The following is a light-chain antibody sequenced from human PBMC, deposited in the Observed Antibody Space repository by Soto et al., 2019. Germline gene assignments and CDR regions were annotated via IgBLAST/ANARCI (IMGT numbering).Light chain of an antibody. CDR2: THN. CDR3: AAWDDSLSGLV. CDR1: SSTIGSNI. V-gene: IGLV1-44*01. Sequence: QSVLTQPPSASGTPGQRVTISCSGSSSTIGSNIVNWYQQLPGTAPKLLIYTHNQRPSGVPDRFSGSKSGTSASLAISGLQSEDEADYFCAAWDDSLSGLVFGGESKLTVL. J-gene: IGLJ2*01.